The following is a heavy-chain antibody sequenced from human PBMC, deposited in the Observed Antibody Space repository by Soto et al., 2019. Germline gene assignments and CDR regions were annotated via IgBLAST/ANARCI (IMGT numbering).Heavy chain of an antibody. CDR1: GGSMNNYY. V-gene: IGHV4-59*01. CDR2: ISYMGTT. D-gene: IGHD5-18*01. CDR3: AKVVWVNSYGSTIDY. Sequence: SETLSLTCTVSGGSMNNYYWSWIRQAPGKGLQYIGYISYMGTTNYNPSLKSRVTISVDTSKNQFSLKLTSVTAEDTAVYYCAKVVWVNSYGSTIDYWGQGTLVTVSS. J-gene: IGHJ4*02.